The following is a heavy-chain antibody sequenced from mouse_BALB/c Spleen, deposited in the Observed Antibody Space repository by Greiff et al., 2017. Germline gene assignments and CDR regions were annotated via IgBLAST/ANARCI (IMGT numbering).Heavy chain of an antibody. D-gene: IGHD2-1*01. V-gene: IGHV14-3*02. CDR1: GFNIKDTY. CDR3: ARGGNYQGFAY. CDR2: IDPANGNT. J-gene: IGHJ3*01. Sequence: EVKLVESGAELVKPGASVKLSCTASGFNIKDTYMHWVKQRPEQGLEWIGRIDPANGNTKYDPKFQGKATITADTSSNTAYLQLSSLTSEDTAVYYCARGGNYQGFAYWGQGTLVTVSA.